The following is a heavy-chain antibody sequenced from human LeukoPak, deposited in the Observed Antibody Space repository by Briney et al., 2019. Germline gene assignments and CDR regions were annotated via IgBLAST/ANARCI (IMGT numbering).Heavy chain of an antibody. Sequence: SGTLSLTCAVSGGSISSSNWWSWIRQSPEKGLEWIGDINHSGTTNYNPSLKSRVTISVDTSKNQFSLKMTSMTAADTAVYYCARDGSYGGDRPLDYWGQGTLVTVSS. D-gene: IGHD3-10*01. CDR3: ARDGSYGGDRPLDY. J-gene: IGHJ4*02. CDR1: GGSISSSNW. CDR2: INHSGTT. V-gene: IGHV4-4*02.